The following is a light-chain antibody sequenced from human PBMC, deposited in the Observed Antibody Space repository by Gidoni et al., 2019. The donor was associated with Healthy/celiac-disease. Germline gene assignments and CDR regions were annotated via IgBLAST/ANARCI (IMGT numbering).Light chain of an antibody. J-gene: IGKJ3*01. V-gene: IGKV1-39*01. CDR3: QQSYSTLRFT. CDR2: AAS. Sequence: DIQMTQSPSSLSASVGDRVTITCRASQSISSYFTWYQQKPGKAPQLLIYAASSLQSGVPSRFSGSRSGTDFTLTISSLHPEDFATYYCQQSYSTLRFTFGPGTKLDIK. CDR1: QSISSY.